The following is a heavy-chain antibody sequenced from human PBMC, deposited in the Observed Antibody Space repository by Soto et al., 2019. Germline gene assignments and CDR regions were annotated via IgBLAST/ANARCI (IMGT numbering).Heavy chain of an antibody. Sequence: GGSLRLSCAASGFTFNTYPMNWVRQAPGKGLEWVSHIRDSGVVTSYADSVRGRFTISRDNAKGSLYLQMNNLRAEDTAVYYCARDEQWGFDYWGQGTLVTVSS. CDR3: ARDEQWGFDY. CDR2: IRDSGVVT. V-gene: IGHV3-48*01. J-gene: IGHJ4*02. D-gene: IGHD1-26*01. CDR1: GFTFNTYP.